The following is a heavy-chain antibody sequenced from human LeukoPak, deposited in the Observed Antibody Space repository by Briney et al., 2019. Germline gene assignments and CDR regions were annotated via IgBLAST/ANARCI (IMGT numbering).Heavy chain of an antibody. CDR1: GGSISSGGYY. D-gene: IGHD3-16*02. J-gene: IGHJ4*02. CDR3: ARVLITFGGVIVDDY. CDR2: IYYSGST. Sequence: SQTLSLTCTVSGGSISSGGYYWSWIRQHPGKGLEWIGYIYYSGSTYYNPSLKSRVTISVDTSKNQFSLKLSSVTAADTAVYYCARVLITFGGVIVDDYWGQGTLVTVSS. V-gene: IGHV4-31*03.